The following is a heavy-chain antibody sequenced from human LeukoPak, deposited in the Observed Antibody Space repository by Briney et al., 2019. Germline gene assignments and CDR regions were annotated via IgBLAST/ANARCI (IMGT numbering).Heavy chain of an antibody. Sequence: PSETLSLTCTVSGGSISSYDWSWIRQPPGKGLEWVGYIYYGGSTNYNPSLKSRVTISVDTSKNQFSLKLTSVTAADTAVYYCARDAPPSSFDIWGQGTMVTVSS. V-gene: IGHV4-59*01. CDR3: ARDAPPSSFDI. J-gene: IGHJ3*02. CDR1: GGSISSYD. CDR2: IYYGGST.